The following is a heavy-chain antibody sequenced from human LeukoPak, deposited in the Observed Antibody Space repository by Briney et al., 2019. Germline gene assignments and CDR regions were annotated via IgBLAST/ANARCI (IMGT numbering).Heavy chain of an antibody. CDR1: GYTFTCYY. J-gene: IGHJ3*02. CDR3: AREMTTVTTSAFDI. Sequence: ASVKVSCKASGYTFTCYYMHWVRQAPGQGLEWMGWINPNSGGTNYAQKFQGRVTMTRDTSISTAYMELSRLRSDDTAVYYCAREMTTVTTSAFDIWGQGTMVTVSS. CDR2: INPNSGGT. D-gene: IGHD4-17*01. V-gene: IGHV1-2*02.